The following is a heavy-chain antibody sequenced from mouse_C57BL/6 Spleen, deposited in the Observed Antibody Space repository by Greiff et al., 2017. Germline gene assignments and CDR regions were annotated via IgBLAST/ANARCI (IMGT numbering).Heavy chain of an antibody. CDR1: GFTFSSYG. D-gene: IGHD1-1*01. CDR3: ERPSRDGRSTPYYFDY. J-gene: IGHJ2*01. CDR2: ISSGGSYT. V-gene: IGHV5-6*01. Sequence: EVKLVESGGDLVKPGGSLKLSCAASGFTFSSYGMSWVRQTPDKRLEWVATISSGGSYTYYPDSVKGRFTISRDNAKNTLYLQMSSLKSEDTAMYYCERPSRDGRSTPYYFDYWGQGTLSQSPQ.